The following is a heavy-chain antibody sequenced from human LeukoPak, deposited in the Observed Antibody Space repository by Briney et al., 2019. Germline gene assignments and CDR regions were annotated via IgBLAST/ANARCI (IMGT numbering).Heavy chain of an antibody. V-gene: IGHV4-39*01. D-gene: IGHD6-19*01. J-gene: IGHJ4*02. CDR2: IYYSGST. CDR3: ASPSSGWSPFDY. Sequence: NTSETLSLTCTVSGGSISSSSYYWGWIRQPPGKGLEWIGSIYYSGSTYYNPSLKSRVTISVDTSKNRFSLKLSSVTAADTAVYYCASPSSGWSPFDYWGQGTLVTVSS. CDR1: GGSISSSSYY.